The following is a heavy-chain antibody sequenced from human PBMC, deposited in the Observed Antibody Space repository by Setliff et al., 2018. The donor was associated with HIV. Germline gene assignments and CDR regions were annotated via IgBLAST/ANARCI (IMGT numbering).Heavy chain of an antibody. CDR2: IYYRGNT. CDR3: ARDNEQMAVPGAVFDY. Sequence: PSETLSLTFTVSGGSISTTSSYWGWIRQSPGKGLEWIANIYYRGNTHYNPSLKRRVTISVDTSKNQFSLKLDSVTAADTAVYYCARDNEQMAVPGAVFDYWGQGTLVTVSS. V-gene: IGHV4-39*07. D-gene: IGHD6-19*01. J-gene: IGHJ4*02. CDR1: GGSISTTSSY.